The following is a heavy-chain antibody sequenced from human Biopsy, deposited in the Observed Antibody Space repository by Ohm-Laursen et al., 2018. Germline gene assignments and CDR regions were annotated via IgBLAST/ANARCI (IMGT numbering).Heavy chain of an antibody. J-gene: IGHJ6*02. CDR1: GVSITAYY. Sequence: SDTLSLTWTVSGVSITAYYWSWIRQPPGKGLECIGNIHHSGSTNYNPSLKSRLTISVDTSKNHFSLKLSSVTAADTAVYYCARMDCSGGSCHYYSYGMDVWGQGTTVTVS. CDR3: ARMDCSGGSCHYYSYGMDV. CDR2: IHHSGST. V-gene: IGHV4-4*09. D-gene: IGHD2-15*01.